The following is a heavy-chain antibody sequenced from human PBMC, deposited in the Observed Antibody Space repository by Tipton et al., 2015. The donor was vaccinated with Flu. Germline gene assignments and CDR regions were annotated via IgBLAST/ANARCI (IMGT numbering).Heavy chain of an antibody. CDR3: ARGDYDILTGSRAFDI. CDR2: IYDSGST. CDR1: GGSITTYY. J-gene: IGHJ3*02. Sequence: TLSLTCTVSGGSITTYYWSWIRQSPGKGLEWTGYIYDSGSTNYNPSLKSRVTISVDTSKNQFSLKLTSVTAADTAVYYCARGDYDILTGSRAFDIWGQGTMVTVSP. V-gene: IGHV4-59*08. D-gene: IGHD3-9*01.